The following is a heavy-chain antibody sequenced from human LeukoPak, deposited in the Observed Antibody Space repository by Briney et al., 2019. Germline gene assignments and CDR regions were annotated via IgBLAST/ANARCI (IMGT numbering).Heavy chain of an antibody. CDR3: ARGREPGRPYDAFDI. CDR2: IYYSGST. J-gene: IGHJ3*02. V-gene: IGHV4-59*01. CDR1: GGSISSYY. D-gene: IGHD1-14*01. Sequence: PSETLSLTCTVSGGSISSYYWSWIRQPPGKGLEWIGYIYYSGSTNYNPSLKSRVTISVDTSKNQFSLKLSSVTAADTAVYYCARGREPGRPYDAFDIWGQGTMVTVSS.